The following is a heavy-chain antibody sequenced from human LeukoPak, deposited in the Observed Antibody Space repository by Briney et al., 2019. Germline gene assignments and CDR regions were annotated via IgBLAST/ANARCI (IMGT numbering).Heavy chain of an antibody. D-gene: IGHD2-2*02. V-gene: IGHV3-21*01. CDR3: ARELGYCTSASCYKGGFDS. CDR2: ISSTGTFI. CDR1: GFTFSIYT. Sequence: PGGSLRLSCAASGFTFSIYTMNWVRQAPGKGLEWVSSISSTGTFIYYADSLKGRFTISRDNAKNSLYLQMNSLRAEDTAVYYCARELGYCTSASCYKGGFDSWGQGTLVTVSS. J-gene: IGHJ4*02.